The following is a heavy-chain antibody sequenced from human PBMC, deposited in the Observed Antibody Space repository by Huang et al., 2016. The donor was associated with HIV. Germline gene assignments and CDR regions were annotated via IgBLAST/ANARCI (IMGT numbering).Heavy chain of an antibody. V-gene: IGHV4-39*02. CDR3: AREVRSVDTDRPDGYYYRGLDV. CDR2: VYFFGNT. D-gene: IGHD2-2*03. J-gene: IGHJ6*02. Sequence: QLRESGPGLVTPSETLSLTCSASGTSMTSSTFYWGWFRQPPGRGLEGIGSVYFFGNTYYHPSLKSRVTISIDTANKQSSRRLTSVTAADTAVYFCAREVRSVDTDRPDGYYYRGLDVWGQGTTVIVSS. CDR1: GTSMTSSTFY.